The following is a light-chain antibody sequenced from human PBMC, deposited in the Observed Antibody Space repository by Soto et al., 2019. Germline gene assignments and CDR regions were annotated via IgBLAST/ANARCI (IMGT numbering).Light chain of an antibody. Sequence: QSVLTQPPSASGTPGQRVTISCSGSSSNIGSNYVYWYQHLPGTAPKVLIYRNNQRPSGVPDRFSGSQSGTSASLAISVLRSEDEADYYCAAWDDSLSGHVVFGGGTKLTVL. CDR2: RNN. V-gene: IGLV1-47*01. CDR1: SSNIGSNY. J-gene: IGLJ2*01. CDR3: AAWDDSLSGHVV.